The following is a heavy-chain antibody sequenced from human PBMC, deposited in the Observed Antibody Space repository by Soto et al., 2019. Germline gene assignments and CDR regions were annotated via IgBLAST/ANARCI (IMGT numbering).Heavy chain of an antibody. J-gene: IGHJ4*02. Sequence: QLQLQESGPGLVKPSETLSLTCTVSGGSISSYYWGWIRRPPGKGLEWIGSIYYSGSTYYNPSLKSRVTIAVDTSKIQFSPHLSSVTAADTAVYYCARRWGYSFDYWGQGTLVTVSS. D-gene: IGHD7-27*01. CDR1: GGSISSYY. V-gene: IGHV4-39*01. CDR3: ARRWGYSFDY. CDR2: IYYSGST.